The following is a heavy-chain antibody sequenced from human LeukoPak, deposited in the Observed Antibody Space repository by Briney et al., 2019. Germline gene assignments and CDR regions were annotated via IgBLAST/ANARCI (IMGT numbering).Heavy chain of an antibody. J-gene: IGHJ4*02. CDR2: ISGSSNYI. CDR3: ARYGPNDY. V-gene: IGHV3-21*01. CDR1: GFTFSSYS. Sequence: GGSLRLSCAASGFTFSSYSMTWVRQAPGKGLEWVSSISGSSNYIYYADSVKGRFTISRDNATNSLYLQMNSLRAEDMAVYYCARYGPNDYWGQGTLVTVSS. D-gene: IGHD4-17*01.